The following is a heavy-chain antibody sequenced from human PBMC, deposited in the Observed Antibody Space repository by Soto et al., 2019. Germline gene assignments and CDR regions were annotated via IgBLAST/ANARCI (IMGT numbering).Heavy chain of an antibody. V-gene: IGHV3-66*01. Sequence: VQLVESGGGLVQPGGSLRLSCAASGFTVSSNYMSWVRQAPGKGLEWVSVIYSGGSTYYADSVKGRFTISRDNSKNTLYLQMNSLRAEDTAVYYCERDTIYCSGGSCPPHYWGQGTLVTVSS. CDR2: IYSGGST. CDR1: GFTVSSNY. J-gene: IGHJ4*02. D-gene: IGHD2-15*01. CDR3: ERDTIYCSGGSCPPHY.